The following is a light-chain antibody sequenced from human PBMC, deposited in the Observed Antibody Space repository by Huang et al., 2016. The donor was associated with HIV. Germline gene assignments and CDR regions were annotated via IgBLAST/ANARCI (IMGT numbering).Light chain of an antibody. J-gene: IGKJ2*01. CDR2: EAA. CDR1: QDIGRL. V-gene: IGKV1-39*01. CDR3: QQSYSPSPFT. Sequence: DIQMTQSPSSLSASIGDRVIITCRASQDIGRLLNWYQQKQGKAPQLLKYEAAVWQTGVPSRCSGSGSCTHFTLTIRSLLPEDVATYYCQQSYSPSPFTFGLGTILDI.